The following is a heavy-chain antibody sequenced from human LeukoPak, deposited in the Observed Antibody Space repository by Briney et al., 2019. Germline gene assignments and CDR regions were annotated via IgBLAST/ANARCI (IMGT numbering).Heavy chain of an antibody. V-gene: IGHV3-9*01. D-gene: IGHD5-18*01. CDR1: GFTFDDYA. CDR2: ISWNSGSI. Sequence: GGSLRLSCAASGFTFDDYAMHWVRQAPGKGLEWVSGISWNSGSIGYADSVKGRFTISRDNAKNSLYQQMNSLRAEDTALYYCAKDIRGYGPNYFDYWGQGTLVTVSS. CDR3: AKDIRGYGPNYFDY. J-gene: IGHJ4*02.